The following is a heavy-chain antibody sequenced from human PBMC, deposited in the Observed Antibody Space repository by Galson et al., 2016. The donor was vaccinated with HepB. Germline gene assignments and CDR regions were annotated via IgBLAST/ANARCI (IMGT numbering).Heavy chain of an antibody. Sequence: QSGAEVKKPGESLKISCKASGYIFTTYWIAWVRQMPGKGLEWMGLIYPGNSDIKYSPSFQVQVTISADKSITTAYLQGSSLKASDTAMYHCARQPHYDILTGYWFDSWGQGTLVTVSS. V-gene: IGHV5-51*01. D-gene: IGHD3-9*01. CDR1: GYIFTTYW. CDR3: ARQPHYDILTGYWFDS. J-gene: IGHJ5*01. CDR2: IYPGNSDI.